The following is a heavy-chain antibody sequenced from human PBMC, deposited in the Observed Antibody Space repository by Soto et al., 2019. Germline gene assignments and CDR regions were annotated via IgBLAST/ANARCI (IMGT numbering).Heavy chain of an antibody. CDR3: ARAPHYYGSGSQDY. J-gene: IGHJ4*02. V-gene: IGHV4-34*01. Sequence: SETLSLTCAVYGGSFSGYYWSWIRQPPGKGLEWIGEINHSGSTNYNPSLKSRVTISVDTSKNQFSLKLSSVTAADTAVYYCARAPHYYGSGSQDYWGQGTLVTVSS. CDR2: INHSGST. CDR1: GGSFSGYY. D-gene: IGHD3-10*01.